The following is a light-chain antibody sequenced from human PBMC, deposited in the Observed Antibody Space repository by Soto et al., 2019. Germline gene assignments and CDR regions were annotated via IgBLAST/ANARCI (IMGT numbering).Light chain of an antibody. CDR1: QSVSSN. J-gene: IGKJ1*01. V-gene: IGKV3-15*01. CDR2: GAS. CDR3: QQSYSVPWT. Sequence: EIVMTQSPATLSVSPGERATLSCRASQSVSSNLAWYQQKPGQAPRLLIYGASTRATGIPARFSGSGSGTEFTLTISSLQPEDFATYYCQQSYSVPWTFGQGTKVDIK.